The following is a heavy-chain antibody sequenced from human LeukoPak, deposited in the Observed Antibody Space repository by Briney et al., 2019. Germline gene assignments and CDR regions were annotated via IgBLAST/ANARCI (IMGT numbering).Heavy chain of an antibody. CDR2: IYYTGST. D-gene: IGHD1-1*01. V-gene: IGHV4-59*01. Sequence: SETLSLTCTVSGGSISGYYWSWIRQPPGKGLEWIGYIYYTGSTNYNPSLKSRFTISVDTSKNQFSLILTSVTAADTAMYFCARIQNSAFDYWGQGTLVTVSS. CDR3: ARIQNSAFDY. CDR1: GGSISGYY. J-gene: IGHJ4*02.